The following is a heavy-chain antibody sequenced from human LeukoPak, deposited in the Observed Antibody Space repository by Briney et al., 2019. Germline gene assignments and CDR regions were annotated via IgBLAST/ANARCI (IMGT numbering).Heavy chain of an antibody. CDR1: GFTFRVYY. Sequence: GGSLRLSCADSGFTFRVYYMSCICEAPGKGLECVSYISRRSDIVYYADSVKGRFTISRDNAKRSLYLQMNSLRVGDTGLYYWAREGDAPSGWCSHWGQGSLVTVSS. J-gene: IGHJ4*02. V-gene: IGHV3-11*01. CDR3: AREGDAPSGWCSH. D-gene: IGHD6-19*01. CDR2: ISRRSDIV.